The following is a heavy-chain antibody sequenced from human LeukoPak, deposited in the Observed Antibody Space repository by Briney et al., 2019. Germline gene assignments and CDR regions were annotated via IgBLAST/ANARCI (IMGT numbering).Heavy chain of an antibody. CDR1: GFTVSSNY. J-gene: IGHJ4*02. D-gene: IGHD3-10*01. Sequence: GGSLRLSCAASGFTVSSNYMSWVRQAPGKGLEWVSVIYSGGSTYYADSVKGRFTISRDNSKNTVYLQMNSLRAEDTAMYYCARDSGAGSHSGYWGQGILVTVSS. CDR3: ARDSGAGSHSGY. V-gene: IGHV3-66*01. CDR2: IYSGGST.